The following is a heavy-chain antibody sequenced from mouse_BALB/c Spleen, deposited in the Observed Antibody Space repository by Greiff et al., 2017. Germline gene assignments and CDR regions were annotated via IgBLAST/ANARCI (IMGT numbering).Heavy chain of an antibody. CDR1: GYSITSDYA. CDR2: ISYSGST. CDR3: RSTMITKISMDY. D-gene: IGHD2-4*01. V-gene: IGHV3-2*02. J-gene: IGHJ4*01. Sequence: EVKLQESGPGLVKPSQSLSLTCTVTGYSITSDYAWNWIRQFPGKKLEWMGYISYSGSTSYNPSLKSRISITRDTSKNQFFLQLNSVTTEDTATYYCRSTMITKISMDYWGQGTSVTVSS.